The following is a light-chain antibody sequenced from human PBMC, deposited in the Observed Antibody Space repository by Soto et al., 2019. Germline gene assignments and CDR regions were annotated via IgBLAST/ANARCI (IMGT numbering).Light chain of an antibody. CDR1: RTDVDGYDH. V-gene: IGLV2-14*03. J-gene: IGLJ1*01. Sequence: QSALTQPASVSGSPGQSIAISCTGVRTDVDGYDHVSWYQQHPGQAPQLIIYDVYNRPSGVSHRFSGSKSGTSASLAISGLQSEDEADYYCAAWDDSLNAFYVFGTGTKVTVL. CDR2: DVY. CDR3: AAWDDSLNAFYV.